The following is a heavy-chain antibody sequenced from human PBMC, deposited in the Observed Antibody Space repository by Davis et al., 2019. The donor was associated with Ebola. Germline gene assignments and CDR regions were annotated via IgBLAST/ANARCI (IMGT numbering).Heavy chain of an antibody. CDR1: GFTFSSYG. V-gene: IGHV3-30*18. CDR2: ISYDGRNK. CDR3: AKDFGDGFDY. Sequence: PGGSLRLSCAASGFTFSSYGMHWVRQAPGKGLEWVAVISYDGRNKYYADSVKGRFTISRDNSKNTLYLQMNSLRVEDTALYYCAKDFGDGFDYWGQGTLVTVSS. D-gene: IGHD4-17*01. J-gene: IGHJ4*02.